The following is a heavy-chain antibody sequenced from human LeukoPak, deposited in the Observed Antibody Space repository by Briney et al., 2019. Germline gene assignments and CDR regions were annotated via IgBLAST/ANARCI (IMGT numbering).Heavy chain of an antibody. CDR3: LFASGSYYTAFEH. CDR1: GFTFSTYW. D-gene: IGHD3-10*01. J-gene: IGHJ4*02. V-gene: IGHV3-74*01. CDR2: IDTDGTIT. Sequence: PGGSLRLSCAASGFTFSTYWMHWVRQVPGRGPVWVSHIDTDGTITNYADSVKGRFTVSRDNAKNTLYLQMSSLRAEDTAVYYCLFASGSYYTAFEHWGQGTLVTVSS.